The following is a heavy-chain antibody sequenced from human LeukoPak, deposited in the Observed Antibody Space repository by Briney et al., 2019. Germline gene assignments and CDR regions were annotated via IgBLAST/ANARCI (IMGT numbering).Heavy chain of an antibody. V-gene: IGHV3-9*01. Sequence: PGRSLRLSCAASGFTFDDYAMHWVRQAPGKGLEWVSGISWNSGSIGYADSVKGRFTISRDNAKNSLYLKMNSLRAEDTALYYCAKEGWVGATFGYYGMDVWGQGTTVTVSS. CDR1: GFTFDDYA. CDR2: ISWNSGSI. D-gene: IGHD1-26*01. J-gene: IGHJ6*02. CDR3: AKEGWVGATFGYYGMDV.